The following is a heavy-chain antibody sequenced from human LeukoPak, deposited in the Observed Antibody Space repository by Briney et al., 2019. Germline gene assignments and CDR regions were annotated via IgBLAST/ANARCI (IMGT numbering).Heavy chain of an antibody. CDR1: GFTFSSNA. J-gene: IGHJ4*02. CDR3: ATIVPAAPNFDY. D-gene: IGHD2-2*01. V-gene: IGHV3-23*01. Sequence: GGSLRLSCAASGFTFSSNAMSWVRQAPGKGLEWVSGIGSDSRAHYADSVEGRFTISRDNSKNTLYLQMNSLRAEDTAVYYCATIVPAAPNFDYWGQGTLVTVSS. CDR2: IGSDSRA.